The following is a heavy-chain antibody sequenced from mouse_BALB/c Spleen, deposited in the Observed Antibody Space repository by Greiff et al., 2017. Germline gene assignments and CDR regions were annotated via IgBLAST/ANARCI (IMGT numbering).Heavy chain of an antibody. CDR1: GYSITSDYA. D-gene: IGHD2-3*01. CDR3: ARDDGYYFDY. V-gene: IGHV3-2*02. Sequence: EVQLQESGPGLVKPSQSLSLTCTVTGYSITSDYAWNWIRQFPGNKLEWMGYMSYSGSTSYNPSLKSRISITRDTSKNQFFLQLNSVTTEDTATYYCARDDGYYFDYWGQGTTLTVSS. J-gene: IGHJ2*01. CDR2: MSYSGST.